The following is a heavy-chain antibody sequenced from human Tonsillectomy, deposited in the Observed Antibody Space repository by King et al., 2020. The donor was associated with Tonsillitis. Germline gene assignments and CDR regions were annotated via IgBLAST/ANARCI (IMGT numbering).Heavy chain of an antibody. Sequence: VQLVESGGGLVKPGRSLRLSCTASGFTFGDYAMSWFRQAPGKGLEWVGFIRSKAYGGTTEYAASVKGRFTISRDDSKSITYLQMNSLKTEDTAVYYCTRRGTYSSSWYHWFDPWGQGTLVTVSS. D-gene: IGHD6-13*01. CDR3: TRRGTYSSSWYHWFDP. J-gene: IGHJ5*02. CDR2: IRSKAYGGTT. CDR1: GFTFGDYA. V-gene: IGHV3-49*05.